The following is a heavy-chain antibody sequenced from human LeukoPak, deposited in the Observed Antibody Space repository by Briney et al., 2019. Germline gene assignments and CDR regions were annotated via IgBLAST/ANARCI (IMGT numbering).Heavy chain of an antibody. CDR2: ISYDGSNK. D-gene: IGHD4-17*01. Sequence: RGSLRLSCAASGFTFSSYAMHWVRQAPGKGLEWVAVISYDGSNKYYADSVKGRFTISRDNSKNTLYLQMNSLRAEDTAVYYCSLRFWFDPWGQGTLVTVSS. CDR3: SLRFWFDP. J-gene: IGHJ5*02. V-gene: IGHV3-30-3*01. CDR1: GFTFSSYA.